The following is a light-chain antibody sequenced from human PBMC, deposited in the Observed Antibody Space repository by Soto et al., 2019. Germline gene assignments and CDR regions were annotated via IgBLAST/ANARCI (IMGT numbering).Light chain of an antibody. J-gene: IGLJ1*01. CDR1: SSDVGGYNY. CDR2: DVS. V-gene: IGLV2-14*01. Sequence: QSALTQPASVSGSPSQSITISCTGTSSDVGGYNYVSWYQQHPGKAPKLMIYDVSNRPSGVSNRFSGSKSGNTASLTISGLQAEDEADYYCSSYPSSSTLFVFGTGTKLTVL. CDR3: SSYPSSSTLFV.